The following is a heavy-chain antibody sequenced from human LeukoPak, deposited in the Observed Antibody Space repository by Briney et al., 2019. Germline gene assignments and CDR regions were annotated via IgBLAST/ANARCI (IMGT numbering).Heavy chain of an antibody. Sequence: SETLSLTCTVSGYSISSGYYWGWIRQPPGKGLEGIGSIYHSGSTYYNPSLKSRVTISVETSKNPFSLKLSSLTAADTAVYYCARGTPLYYYYMDVWGKGTTVTVSS. CDR1: GYSISSGYY. J-gene: IGHJ6*03. CDR3: ARGTPLYYYYMDV. CDR2: IYHSGST. V-gene: IGHV4-38-2*02.